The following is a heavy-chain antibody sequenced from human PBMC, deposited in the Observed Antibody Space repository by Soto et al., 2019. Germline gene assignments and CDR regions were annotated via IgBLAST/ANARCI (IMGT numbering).Heavy chain of an antibody. V-gene: IGHV1-3*01. CDR1: GYTFTSYA. Sequence: GASVKVSCKASGYTFTSYAMHWVRQAPGQRLEWMGWINAGNGNTKYSQKFQGRVTITRDTSASTAYMELSSLRSEDTAVYYCARDLTTVNNWFDPWGQGTLVTVSS. D-gene: IGHD4-17*01. CDR3: ARDLTTVNNWFDP. J-gene: IGHJ5*02. CDR2: INAGNGNT.